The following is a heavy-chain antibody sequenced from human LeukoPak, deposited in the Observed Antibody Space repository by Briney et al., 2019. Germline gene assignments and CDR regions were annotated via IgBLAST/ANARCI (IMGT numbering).Heavy chain of an antibody. Sequence: SVTVSCKASGGTFSSYAISWVRQAPGQGLEWMGGIIPIFGTANYAQKFQGRVTITADESTSTAYMELSSLRSEDTAVYYCARVPSRIVGAYYFDYWGQGTLVTVSS. CDR3: ARVPSRIVGAYYFDY. V-gene: IGHV1-69*13. J-gene: IGHJ4*02. CDR1: GGTFSSYA. CDR2: IIPIFGTA. D-gene: IGHD1-26*01.